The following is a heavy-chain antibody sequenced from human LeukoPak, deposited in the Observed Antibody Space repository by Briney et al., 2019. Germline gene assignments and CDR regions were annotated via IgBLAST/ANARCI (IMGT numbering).Heavy chain of an antibody. V-gene: IGHV4-59*01. Sequence: SETLSLTCTVSGGSISSYYWSWIRQPPGKGLEWIGYIYYSGTTNNNPSLKSRVTISIDTSKKQFSLKLSSVTAADTATYYCARRFGSGDYFDYWGQGTLVTVSS. CDR2: IYYSGTT. D-gene: IGHD6-25*01. J-gene: IGHJ4*02. CDR3: ARRFGSGDYFDY. CDR1: GGSISSYY.